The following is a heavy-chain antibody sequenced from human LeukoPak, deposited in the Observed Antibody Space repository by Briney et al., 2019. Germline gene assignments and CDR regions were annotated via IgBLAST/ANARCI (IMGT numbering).Heavy chain of an antibody. J-gene: IGHJ3*02. CDR1: GGSVSSGSYY. Sequence: SETLSLTCTVSGGSVSSGSYYWSWIRQPPGKGLEWIGYIYYSGSTNYNPSLKSRVTISVDTSKNQFSLKLSSVAAADTAVYYCPRGASSSWFEDAFDIWGQGTMVTVSS. V-gene: IGHV4-61*01. CDR2: IYYSGST. D-gene: IGHD6-13*01. CDR3: PRGASSSWFEDAFDI.